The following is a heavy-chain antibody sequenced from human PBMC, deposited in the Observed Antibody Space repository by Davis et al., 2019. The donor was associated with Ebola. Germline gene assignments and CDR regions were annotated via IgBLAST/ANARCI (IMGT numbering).Heavy chain of an antibody. CDR2: IHGSGRP. CDR1: GGSISGFF. D-gene: IGHD5-12*01. J-gene: IGHJ4*02. Sequence: MPSETLSLTCTVSGGSISGFFWSWIRQSPGEGLEWIGYIHGSGRPSYNPSFKSRVTISLDMSKNQFSLKVGSVTAADTAVYYCVRHVRGYDWGQGIPVTVSS. CDR3: VRHVRGYD. V-gene: IGHV4-59*08.